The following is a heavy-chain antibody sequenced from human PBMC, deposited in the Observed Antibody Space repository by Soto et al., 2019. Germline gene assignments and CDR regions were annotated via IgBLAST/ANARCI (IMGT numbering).Heavy chain of an antibody. D-gene: IGHD3-10*01. J-gene: IGHJ4*02. CDR3: ARVRFGELV. V-gene: IGHV3-23*01. Sequence: EVQLLESGGGLVQPGGSLRLSCAASGFTFSSYAMSWVRQAPGKGLEWVSIIGVGGGDSYYTDSVRGRITISRHNSRETLYLEMNSLRDEDTAVYYCARVRFGELVWGQGTLVTVAS. CDR1: GFTFSSYA. CDR2: IGVGGGDS.